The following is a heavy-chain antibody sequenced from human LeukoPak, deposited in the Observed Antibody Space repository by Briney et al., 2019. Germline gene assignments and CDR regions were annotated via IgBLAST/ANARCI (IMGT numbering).Heavy chain of an antibody. J-gene: IGHJ4*02. CDR2: ISGSGGST. CDR1: GFTFGSHA. D-gene: IGHD3-10*01. V-gene: IGHV3-23*01. CDR3: VVDLSGSADY. Sequence: PGGSLRLSCAASGFTFGSHAMSWVRQAPGKGLEWVSSISGSGGSTYYSDSVKGRFTISRDNAKNTLYLQMNSLRTEDSALYYCVVDLSGSADYWGQGTLVTVSS.